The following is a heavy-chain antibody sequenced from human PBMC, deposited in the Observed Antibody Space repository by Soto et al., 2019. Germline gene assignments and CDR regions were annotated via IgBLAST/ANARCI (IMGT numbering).Heavy chain of an antibody. V-gene: IGHV3-11*01. D-gene: IGHD6-19*01. Sequence: GGSLRLSCGASGFTFSNYYMSWIRQAPGKGLEWVSYISSTGRTIYYADSVKGRFTVSRDNAQNSLSLKLNSLRVEDTAVYYCARSYSSGWGFDYWGQGTQVTVSS. CDR3: ARSYSSGWGFDY. CDR1: GFTFSNYY. J-gene: IGHJ4*02. CDR2: ISSTGRTI.